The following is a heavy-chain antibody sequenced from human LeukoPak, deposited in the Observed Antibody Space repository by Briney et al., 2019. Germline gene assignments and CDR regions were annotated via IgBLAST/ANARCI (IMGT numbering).Heavy chain of an antibody. J-gene: IGHJ4*02. CDR1: GFTYSSHA. CDR2: ISASGGTS. CDR3: AKDRRLQLPLYYFDY. Sequence: GGSLRLSCAASGFTYSSHAMSWVRQTPGKGLQWVSSISASGGTSKYADSVRGRFTISRDNSKNTLYLQMNSLRAEDTAVYYCAKDRRLQLPLYYFDYWGQGTLVTVSS. V-gene: IGHV3-23*01. D-gene: IGHD5-12*01.